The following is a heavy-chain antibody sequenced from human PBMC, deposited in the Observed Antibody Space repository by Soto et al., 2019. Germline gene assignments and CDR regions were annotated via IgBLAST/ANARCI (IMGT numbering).Heavy chain of an antibody. Sequence: QLQLQESGPGLVKPSETLSLTCPVSGGSISSSSYYWGWIRQPPGKGLEWIGSIYYRGSTYYNPSLKGRVTISVDTSKNQFSLKLSSVTAADTAVYYCARRGSSSWYGYWGHGTLVTVSS. V-gene: IGHV4-39*01. J-gene: IGHJ5*01. CDR1: GGSISSSSYY. CDR2: IYYRGST. CDR3: ARRGSSSWYGY. D-gene: IGHD6-13*01.